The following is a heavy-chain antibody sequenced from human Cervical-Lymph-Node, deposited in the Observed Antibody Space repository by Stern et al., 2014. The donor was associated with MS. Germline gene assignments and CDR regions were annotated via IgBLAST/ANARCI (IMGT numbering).Heavy chain of an antibody. CDR1: GGTFSNYA. D-gene: IGHD1-14*01. V-gene: IGHV1-69*01. J-gene: IGHJ6*02. Sequence: VQLVQSGAEVKKPGSSVKISCKASGGTFSNYAFSWVRQAPGQGLAWMGGIVPIFGTENYAQKFQSRVTITADESTSTVYMEMSSLRSDDTAVYYCARDSEIFFAMDVWGQGTTVTVSS. CDR2: IVPIFGTE. CDR3: ARDSEIFFAMDV.